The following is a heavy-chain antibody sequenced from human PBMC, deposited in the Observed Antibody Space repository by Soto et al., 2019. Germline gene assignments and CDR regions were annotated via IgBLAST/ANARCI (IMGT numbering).Heavy chain of an antibody. D-gene: IGHD6-19*01. CDR1: GGTFSSYA. J-gene: IGHJ5*02. CDR2: IIPIFGTA. CDR3: ARDQSGAVAVTEWFDP. V-gene: IGHV1-69*01. Sequence: QVQLVQSGAEVKKPGSSVKVSCKASGGTFSSYAISWVRQAPGQGLEWMGGIIPIFGTANYAQKFQGRVTIPADESTSTAYMELSSLRSEDTAVYYCARDQSGAVAVTEWFDPWGQGTLVTVSS.